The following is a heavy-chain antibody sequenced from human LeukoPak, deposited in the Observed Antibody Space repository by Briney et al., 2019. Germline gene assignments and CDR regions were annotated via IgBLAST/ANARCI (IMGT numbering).Heavy chain of an antibody. Sequence: GGSLRLSCAASGFTFSSYSMNWVRQAPGKGLEWVSSISSSSSYIYYADSVKGRFTISRDNAKNSLYLQMNSLRAEDTAVYYCARDNSGWYDAFDIWGQGTMVTVSS. CDR3: ARDNSGWYDAFDI. CDR1: GFTFSSYS. CDR2: ISSSSSYI. D-gene: IGHD6-19*01. V-gene: IGHV3-21*01. J-gene: IGHJ3*02.